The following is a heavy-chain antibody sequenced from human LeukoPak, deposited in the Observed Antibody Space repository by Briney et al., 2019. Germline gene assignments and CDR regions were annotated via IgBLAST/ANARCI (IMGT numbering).Heavy chain of an antibody. CDR1: GYTFTGYY. D-gene: IGHD3-10*01. CDR3: ASVAELGYYYYYMDV. V-gene: IGHV1-2*02. Sequence: ASVKVSCKASGYTFTGYYMHWVRQAPGQGLEGRGWSNPNSGGTNYSQKFQGRVTMTRDTSISTAYMELSRMRSDDTAVYYCASVAELGYYYYYMDVWGKGTTVTVSS. J-gene: IGHJ6*03. CDR2: SNPNSGGT.